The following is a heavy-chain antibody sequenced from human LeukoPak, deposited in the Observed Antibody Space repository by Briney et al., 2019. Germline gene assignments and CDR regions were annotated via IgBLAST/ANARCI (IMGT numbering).Heavy chain of an antibody. CDR3: ARVTYYDFWSGYSPFDY. D-gene: IGHD3-3*01. J-gene: IGHJ4*02. CDR2: IYYSGST. V-gene: IGHV4-31*01. Sequence: SQTLSLTCTVSGGSISSGGYYWSWIRQHPGKGLEWIGYIYYSGSTYYNPSHKRLDTIPVDTSKHQFSLKLSSVTAADTPVYYCARVTYYDFWSGYSPFDYWGQGPLVTVSS. CDR1: GGSISSGGYY.